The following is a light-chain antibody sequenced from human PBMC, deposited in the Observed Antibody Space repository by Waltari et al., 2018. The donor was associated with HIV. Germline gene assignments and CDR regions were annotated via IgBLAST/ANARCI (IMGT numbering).Light chain of an antibody. J-gene: IGLJ2*01. CDR3: QTADSRGTSVV. CDR1: ALPRQY. CDR2: KDT. V-gene: IGLV3-25*03. Sequence: SYELTQPPSVSVSPGQTANITCSGDALPRQYAYWYQQKPGQAPMLVTYKDTERPSGISERVSGASTGTTVTFTRSGVQAEDEADYYCQTADSRGTSVVFGGGTKLTGL.